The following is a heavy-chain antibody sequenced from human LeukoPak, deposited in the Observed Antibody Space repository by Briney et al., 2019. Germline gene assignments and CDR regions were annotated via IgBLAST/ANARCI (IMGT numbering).Heavy chain of an antibody. CDR3: ARGSRYYYGSGSYPFDY. D-gene: IGHD3-10*01. V-gene: IGHV3-11*01. CDR1: GFTFSDYY. J-gene: IGHJ4*02. Sequence: GGSLRLSCAASGFTFSDYYMSWIRQAPGKGLQWVSYITNIGSTIYYADSVKGRFTISRDNAKKSLYLQMNNLRAEDTAVYYCARGSRYYYGSGSYPFDYWGQGTLVTVSS. CDR2: ITNIGSTI.